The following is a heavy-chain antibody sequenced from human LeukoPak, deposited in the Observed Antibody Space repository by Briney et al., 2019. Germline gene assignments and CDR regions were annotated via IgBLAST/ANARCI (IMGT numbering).Heavy chain of an antibody. CDR3: ARVEMATSSFDY. CDR1: GGSIRSYY. CDR2: IYYSGST. V-gene: IGHV4-59*08. D-gene: IGHD5-24*01. Sequence: SETLSLTCTVSGGSIRSYYWSWIRQPPGKGLEWIGYIYYSGSTNYNPSPKSRVSISVDTSKNQFSLKLSSVTAADTAVYYCARVEMATSSFDYWGQGTLVTVSS. J-gene: IGHJ4*02.